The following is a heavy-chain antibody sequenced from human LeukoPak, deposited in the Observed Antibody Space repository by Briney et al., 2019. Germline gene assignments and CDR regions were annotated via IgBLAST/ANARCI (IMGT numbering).Heavy chain of an antibody. CDR3: AKDMTYYDFWSGSSARSHFDY. CDR2: ISGSGGST. D-gene: IGHD3-3*01. J-gene: IGHJ4*02. V-gene: IGHV3-23*01. Sequence: GGSLRLSCAASGFTFSSYAMSWVRQAPGKGLEWVSAISGSGGSTYYADSVKGRFTISRDNSKNTLYLQMNSLRAEDTAVYYCAKDMTYYDFWSGSSARSHFDYWGQGTLVTVSS. CDR1: GFTFSSYA.